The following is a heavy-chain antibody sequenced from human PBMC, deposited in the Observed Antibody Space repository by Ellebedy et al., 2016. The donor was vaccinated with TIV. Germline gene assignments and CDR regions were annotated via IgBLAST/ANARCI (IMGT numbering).Heavy chain of an antibody. CDR1: GLTFNNFA. V-gene: IGHV3-23*01. J-gene: IGHJ4*02. D-gene: IGHD1-26*01. Sequence: GGSLRLSXAISGLTFNNFALSWVRQPPGKGLQWVAAISGPGDSTNYADSVRGRFTISRDNSKNTLYLQMDSLRVEDTAVYYCARDLAEVGATPFRYWGQGTLVTVSS. CDR2: ISGPGDST. CDR3: ARDLAEVGATPFRY.